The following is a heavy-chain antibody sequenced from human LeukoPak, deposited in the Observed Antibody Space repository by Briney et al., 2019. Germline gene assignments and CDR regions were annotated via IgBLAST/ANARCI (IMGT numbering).Heavy chain of an antibody. D-gene: IGHD3-3*01. J-gene: IGHJ3*02. V-gene: IGHV1-2*02. CDR3: ARGRKITIFGGIGGAFDI. CDR2: ISPKSGET. CDR1: GYTFTGHY. Sequence: ASVKVSCKPSGYTFTGHYIHWVRQASGQGLEWMGWISPKSGETSYSQQFQGRVTMTRDTSSSTAYMDLTWLRSDDTAVFYCARGRKITIFGGIGGAFDIWGQGTVVTVSS.